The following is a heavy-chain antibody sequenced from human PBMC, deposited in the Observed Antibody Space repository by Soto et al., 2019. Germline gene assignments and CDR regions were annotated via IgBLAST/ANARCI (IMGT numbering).Heavy chain of an antibody. J-gene: IGHJ4*02. CDR1: GGSFSGYY. CDR3: ARSFVVVPAAQYYFDY. CDR2: INHSGST. V-gene: IGHV4-34*01. Sequence: SETLSLTCAVYGGSFSGYYWSWIHQPPGKGLEWIGEINHSGSTNYNPSLKSRVTISVDTSKNQFSLKLSSVTAADTAVYYCARSFVVVPAAQYYFDYWGQGTLVTVSS. D-gene: IGHD2-2*01.